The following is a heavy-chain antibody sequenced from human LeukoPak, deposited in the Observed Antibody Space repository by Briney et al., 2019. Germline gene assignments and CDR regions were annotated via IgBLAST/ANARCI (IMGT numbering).Heavy chain of an antibody. V-gene: IGHV4-61*02. Sequence: SQTLSLTCTVSGGSISSGSYYWSWIRQPAGKGLEWIGRIYTSGSTNYNPSLKSRVTISVDTSKNQFSLKLSSVTAADTAVYYCARDPGDYVDYWGQGTPDTVSS. CDR2: IYTSGST. CDR3: ARDPGDYVDY. CDR1: GGSISSGSYY. J-gene: IGHJ4*02.